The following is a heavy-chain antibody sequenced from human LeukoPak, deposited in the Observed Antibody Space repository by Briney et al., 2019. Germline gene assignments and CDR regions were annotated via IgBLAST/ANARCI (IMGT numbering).Heavy chain of an antibody. CDR1: GFTVSNNY. J-gene: IGHJ4*02. V-gene: IGHV3-53*01. Sequence: GGSLRLSCAASGFTVSNNYMSWVRQAPGKGLEWVSVIYSGGTTYYADSVKGRFTISRDNAKNTLFLQVNSLRAEDTAVYYCARALGSSSDYWGQGTLVTVSS. CDR3: ARALGSSSDY. D-gene: IGHD1-26*01. CDR2: IYSGGTT.